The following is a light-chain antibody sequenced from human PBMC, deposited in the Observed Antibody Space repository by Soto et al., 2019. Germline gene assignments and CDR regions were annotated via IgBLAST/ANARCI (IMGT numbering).Light chain of an antibody. CDR1: QSVGSSY. CDR2: GAS. Sequence: PGERATLSCSASQSVGSSYFAWYQQKNGQAPRLLILGASSRAIGISDRFSGSGYGTDFTLTISRLETEDFAVYYCQQYGNSPWTFGQGTKVDI. CDR3: QQYGNSPWT. V-gene: IGKV3-20*01. J-gene: IGKJ1*01.